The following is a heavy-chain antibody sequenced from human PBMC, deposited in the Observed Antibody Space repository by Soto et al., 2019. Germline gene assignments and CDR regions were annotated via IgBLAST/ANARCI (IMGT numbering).Heavy chain of an antibody. D-gene: IGHD3-9*01. V-gene: IGHV1-69*13. J-gene: IGHJ6*02. CDR3: ARAIYDILTGYYYYYYGMDV. CDR2: IIPIFGTA. Sequence: SVKVSCKASGGTFSSYAISWVRQAPGQGLEWMGGIIPIFGTANYAQKFQGRVTITADESTSTAYMELSSLRSEDTAVYYCARAIYDILTGYYYYYYGMDVWGQGTTVTVSS. CDR1: GGTFSSYA.